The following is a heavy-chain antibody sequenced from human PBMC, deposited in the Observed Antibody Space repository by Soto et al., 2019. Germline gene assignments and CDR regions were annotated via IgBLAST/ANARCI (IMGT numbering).Heavy chain of an antibody. CDR3: TRHGDNNYFPLDL. D-gene: IGHD1-1*01. Sequence: EVQLVESGGGLVQPGGSLRLSCAASGFTFSNFWMSWVRQAPGKGLEWVANIKQDGSEKNYVDSVKGRFIISRDNAKNSLSLQMNSLAVEDTATYYCTRHGDNNYFPLDLWGRGTMVTVSS. J-gene: IGHJ5*02. CDR2: IKQDGSEK. CDR1: GFTFSNFW. V-gene: IGHV3-7*03.